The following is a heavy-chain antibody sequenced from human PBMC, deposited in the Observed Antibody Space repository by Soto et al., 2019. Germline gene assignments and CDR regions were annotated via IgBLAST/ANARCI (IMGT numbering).Heavy chain of an antibody. D-gene: IGHD2-8*01. CDR3: VSWVSAHFDY. Sequence: PGGSLTLSCAASGFTFDSPYSHAMSWVRQSPGKWPEWVSTISSNGANTHYAESVQGRFTISKDATRNTVHLHMNNLRADDTATYFCVSWVSAHFDYWGHGTPVTVSS. CDR1: GFTFDSPYSHA. CDR2: ISSNGANT. V-gene: IGHV3-23*01. J-gene: IGHJ4*01.